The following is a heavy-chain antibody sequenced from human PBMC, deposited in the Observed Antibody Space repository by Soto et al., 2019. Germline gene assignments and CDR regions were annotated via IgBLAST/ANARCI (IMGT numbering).Heavy chain of an antibody. J-gene: IGHJ6*02. CDR1: GYTFTSYD. V-gene: IGHV1-8*01. CDR3: ARERTGTTIMDV. Sequence: QVQLVQSGAEVKKPGASVKVSCKASGYTFTSYDINWVRQATGQGLEWMGWMNPNSGNTGYAQKLRGRVTMTRDTSISTAYMELSSLGAEDTAVYYCARERTGTTIMDVWGQGTTVTVSS. D-gene: IGHD1-1*01. CDR2: MNPNSGNT.